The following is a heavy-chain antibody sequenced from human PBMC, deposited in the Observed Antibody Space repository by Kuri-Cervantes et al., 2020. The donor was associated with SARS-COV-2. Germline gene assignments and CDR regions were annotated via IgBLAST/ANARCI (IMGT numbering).Heavy chain of an antibody. D-gene: IGHD2-2*01. CDR3: AAGLPAAMDYYYYYMDV. CDR2: INPSGGST. J-gene: IGHJ6*03. CDR1: GYTFTSYY. Sequence: ASVKVSCKASGYTFTSYYMHWVRQAPGQGLEWMGIINPSGGSTSYAQKFQERVTITRDMSTSTAYMELSSLRSEDTAVYYCAAGLPAAMDYYYYYMDVWGKGTTVTVSS. V-gene: IGHV1-46*01.